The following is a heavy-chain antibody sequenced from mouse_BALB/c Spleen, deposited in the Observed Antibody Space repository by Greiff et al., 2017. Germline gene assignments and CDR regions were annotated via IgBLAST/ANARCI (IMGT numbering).Heavy chain of an antibody. V-gene: IGHV5-6-5*01. Sequence: DVKLVESGGGLVKPGGSLKLSCAASGFTFSSYAMSWVRQTPEKRLEWVASISSGGSTYYPDSVKGRFTISRDNARNILYLQMSSLRSEDTAMYYCARADYDYDFFAYWGQGTLVTVSA. CDR2: ISSGGST. D-gene: IGHD2-4*01. CDR3: ARADYDYDFFAY. CDR1: GFTFSSYA. J-gene: IGHJ3*01.